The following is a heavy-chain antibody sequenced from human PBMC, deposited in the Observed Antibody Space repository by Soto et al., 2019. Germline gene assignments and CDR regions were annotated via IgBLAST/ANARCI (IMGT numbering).Heavy chain of an antibody. J-gene: IGHJ4*02. CDR2: ISSSSSYI. CDR1: GFTFSSYS. Sequence: EVQLVESGGGLVKPGGSLRLSCAASGFTFSSYSMNWVRQAPGKGLEWVSSISSSSSYIYYADSVKGRFTISRDNAKNSLYLQKNSMGAEDTAVYYCARGDGGIDYWGQGTLVTVSS. V-gene: IGHV3-21*01. CDR3: ARGDGGIDY.